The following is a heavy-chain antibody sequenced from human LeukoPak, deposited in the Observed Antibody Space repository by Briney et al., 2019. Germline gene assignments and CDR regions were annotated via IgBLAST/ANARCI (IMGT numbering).Heavy chain of an antibody. V-gene: IGHV4-31*03. D-gene: IGHD6-6*01. CDR3: ARDGYNSSSRTYYFDY. Sequence: PSETLSLTCTVSGGSISSGTYYWSWVRQHPGKGLEWIGYIYYSGSTFYNPSLKSRVTISVDTSKNQFSLKLSSVTAADTAVYYCARDGYNSSSRTYYFDYWGQGTLVTVSS. J-gene: IGHJ4*02. CDR1: GGSISSGTYY. CDR2: IYYSGST.